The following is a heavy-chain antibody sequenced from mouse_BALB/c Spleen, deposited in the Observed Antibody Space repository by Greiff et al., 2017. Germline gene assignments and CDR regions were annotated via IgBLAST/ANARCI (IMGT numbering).Heavy chain of an antibody. V-gene: IGHV5-12-1*01. CDR1: GFAFSSYD. CDR2: ISSGGGST. Sequence: EVMLVESGGGLVKPGGSLKLSCAASGFAFSSYDMSWVRQTPEKRLEWVAYISSGGGSTYYPDTVKGRFTISRDNAKNTLYLQMSSLKSEDTAMYYCARAGKEDYAMDYWGQGTSVTVSS. J-gene: IGHJ4*01. D-gene: IGHD4-1*01. CDR3: ARAGKEDYAMDY.